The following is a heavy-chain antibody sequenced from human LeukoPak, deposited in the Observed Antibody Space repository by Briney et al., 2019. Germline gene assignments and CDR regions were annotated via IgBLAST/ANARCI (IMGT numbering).Heavy chain of an antibody. J-gene: IGHJ6*03. CDR2: IYHSGST. CDR1: GGSISSGGYS. D-gene: IGHD2-2*01. CDR3: ARDHCSSTSCPMLYYYYMDV. Sequence: PSETLSLTCAVSGGSISSGGYSWSWIRQPPGKGLEWIGYIYHSGSTYYNPSLKSRVTISVDRSKNQFSLKLSSVTAADTAVYYCARDHCSSTSCPMLYYYYMDVWGKGTTVTVSS. V-gene: IGHV4-30-2*01.